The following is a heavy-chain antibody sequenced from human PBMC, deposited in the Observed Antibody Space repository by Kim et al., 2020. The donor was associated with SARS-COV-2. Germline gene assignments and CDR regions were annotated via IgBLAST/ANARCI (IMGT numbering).Heavy chain of an antibody. J-gene: IGHJ4*02. V-gene: IGHV3-11*06. Sequence: GGSLRLSCAASGFTFSDYYMSWIRQAPGKGLEWVSYISSSSYTNYADSVKGRFTISRDNAKNSLYLQMNSLRAEDTAVYYCARWSSWGGIQYYFDYWGQGTLVTVSS. D-gene: IGHD6-13*01. CDR2: ISSSSYT. CDR3: ARWSSWGGIQYYFDY. CDR1: GFTFSDYY.